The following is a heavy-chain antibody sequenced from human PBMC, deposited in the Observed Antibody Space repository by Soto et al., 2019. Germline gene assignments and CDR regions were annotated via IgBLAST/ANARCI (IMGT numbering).Heavy chain of an antibody. CDR1: GFTFSGYS. CDR2: ISGGNTYI. J-gene: IGHJ4*02. Sequence: GGSLRLSCAAFGFTFSGYSMNWVRQAPGKGLEWASSISGGNTYISYADSVKGRFSISRDNAKSSLYLQMNSLRAEDTAVYYCARDHPLRNYPTYFDFWGQGTLVTVSS. CDR3: ARDHPLRNYPTYFDF. D-gene: IGHD3-10*01. V-gene: IGHV3-21*01.